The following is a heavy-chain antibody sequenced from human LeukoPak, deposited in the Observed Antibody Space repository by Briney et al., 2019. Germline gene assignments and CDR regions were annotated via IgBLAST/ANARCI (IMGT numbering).Heavy chain of an antibody. D-gene: IGHD3-16*02. J-gene: IGHJ4*02. CDR3: ATVYYDYVWGSYRFDY. CDR2: IYYSGST. CDR1: GGSISSSSYY. V-gene: IGHV4-39*01. Sequence: SKTLSLTCTVSGGSISSSSYYWGWIRQPPGKGLEWIGSIYYSGSTYYNPSLKSRVTISVDTSKNQFSLKLSSVTAADTAVYYCATVYYDYVWGSYRFDYWGQGTLVTVSS.